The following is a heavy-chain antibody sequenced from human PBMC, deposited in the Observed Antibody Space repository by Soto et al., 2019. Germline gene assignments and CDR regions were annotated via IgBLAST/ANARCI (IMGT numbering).Heavy chain of an antibody. Sequence: PGGSLRLSCAASGFTFGDYEMSWIRQAAGKGPEWVSFLSRSGNTIYYADSVKGRFTISRDNSQNTLFLQMDSLMSEDTAMYYCARTAGGRVRGALDIWGQGTMVTVS. J-gene: IGHJ3*02. D-gene: IGHD6-13*01. CDR3: ARTAGGRVRGALDI. CDR1: GFTFGDYE. CDR2: LSRSGNTI. V-gene: IGHV3-11*04.